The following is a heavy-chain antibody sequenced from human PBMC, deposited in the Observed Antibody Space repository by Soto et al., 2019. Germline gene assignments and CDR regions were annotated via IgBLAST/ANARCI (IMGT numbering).Heavy chain of an antibody. CDR1: GFTFSSYG. Sequence: WGSLRLSCAASGFTFSSYGMHWVRQAPGKGLEWVAVISYDGSNKYYADSVKGRFTISRDNSKNTLYLQMNSLRAEDTAVYYCAKDLGDPWGQGTLVTVSS. CDR3: AKDLGDP. J-gene: IGHJ5*02. CDR2: ISYDGSNK. D-gene: IGHD2-21*01. V-gene: IGHV3-30*18.